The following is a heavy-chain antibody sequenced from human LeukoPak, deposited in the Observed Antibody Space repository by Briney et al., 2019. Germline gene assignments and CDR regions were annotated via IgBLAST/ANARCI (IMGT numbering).Heavy chain of an antibody. CDR3: VKDLTSFSSKLRWFDP. Sequence: GGSLRLSCAASGFTFSNAWMSWVRQAPGKGLEWVAFIRYDGTNKYYTDSVKGRFTISRDNSKNTLYLQMNRMKTEDTAVYYCVKDLTSFSSKLRWFDPWGQGTLVTVSS. D-gene: IGHD2-2*01. CDR2: IRYDGTNK. J-gene: IGHJ5*02. CDR1: GFTFSNAW. V-gene: IGHV3-30*02.